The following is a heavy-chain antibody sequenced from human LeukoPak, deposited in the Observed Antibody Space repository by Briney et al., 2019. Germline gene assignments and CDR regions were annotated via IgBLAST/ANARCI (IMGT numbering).Heavy chain of an antibody. CDR3: ARDWPRDGHHEIFEY. J-gene: IGHJ4*02. CDR1: GFTFSDYY. Sequence: GGSLRLSCAASGFTFSDYYMSWIRQAPGKGLEWVSYINSSSSSTKYTDSVKGRFTISRHNARTSLYLQMDSLRAEDTAVYYCARDWPRDGHHEIFEYWGQGTLVTVSS. V-gene: IGHV3-11*06. CDR2: INSSSSST. D-gene: IGHD5-24*01.